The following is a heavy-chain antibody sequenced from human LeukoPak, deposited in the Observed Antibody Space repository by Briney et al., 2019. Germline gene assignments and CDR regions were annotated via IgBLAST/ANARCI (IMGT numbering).Heavy chain of an antibody. CDR1: GFTFDDYA. D-gene: IGHD3-22*01. CDR3: AKEGYYDSSGHFDY. Sequence: GGSLRLSCAASGFTFDDYAMHWVRQAPGKGLEWVAVIWYDGSNKYYADSVKGRFTISRDNSKNTLYLQMNSLRAEDTAVYYCAKEGYYDSSGHFDYWGQGTLVTVSS. J-gene: IGHJ4*02. CDR2: IWYDGSNK. V-gene: IGHV3-33*06.